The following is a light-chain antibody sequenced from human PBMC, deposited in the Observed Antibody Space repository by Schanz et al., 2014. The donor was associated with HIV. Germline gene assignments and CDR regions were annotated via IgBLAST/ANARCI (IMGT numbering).Light chain of an antibody. V-gene: IGKV3-20*01. Sequence: EIVMTQSPATLSVSPGDRATLSCTASQSVSSSYLAWYQQKPGQAPRLLIYGASSRATGIPDRFSGSGSGTDFTLTISRLEPEDFAVYYCQHFGDSRGTFGGGTKVDI. CDR3: QHFGDSRGT. CDR2: GAS. J-gene: IGKJ4*02. CDR1: QSVSSSY.